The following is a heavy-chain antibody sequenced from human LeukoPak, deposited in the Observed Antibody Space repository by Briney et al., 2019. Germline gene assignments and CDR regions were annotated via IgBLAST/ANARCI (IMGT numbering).Heavy chain of an antibody. CDR1: GFTFGDYA. CDR3: TSVGAGAFDY. CDR2: IRSKAYGGTT. Sequence: GRSLRLSCTASGFTFGDYAMSGVRQAPGKGLEWVGFIRSKAYGGTTEYAASVKGRFTISRDDSKSIAYLQMNSLKTEDTAVYYCTSVGAGAFDYWGQGTLVTVSS. J-gene: IGHJ4*02. V-gene: IGHV3-49*04. D-gene: IGHD1-26*01.